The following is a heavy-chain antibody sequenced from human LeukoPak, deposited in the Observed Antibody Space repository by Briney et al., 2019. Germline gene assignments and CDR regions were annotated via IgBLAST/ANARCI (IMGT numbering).Heavy chain of an antibody. CDR2: ISYSGFT. D-gene: IGHD2-8*02. V-gene: IGHV4-59*08. CDR3: AGHHPRNTVDF. Sequence: SETLSLTCTVSGGSISSYQWSWIRQPPGKGLEWIGYISYSGFTNYNPSLRSRVTISLDTSKNQFSLKLTSVTAADTAVYYCAGHHPRNTVDFWGQGTLVTVSS. J-gene: IGHJ4*02. CDR1: GGSISSYQ.